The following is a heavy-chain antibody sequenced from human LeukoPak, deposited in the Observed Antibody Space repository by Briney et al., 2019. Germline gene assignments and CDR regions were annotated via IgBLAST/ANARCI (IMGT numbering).Heavy chain of an antibody. V-gene: IGHV1-2*02. CDR2: MNPNSGDT. CDR1: GYTFTGYY. Sequence: ASVKVSCKAYGYTFTGYYIHWVRQAPGQGLEWMGWMNPNSGDTNHAQKFQGRFTMTTDTSIRTAYMELSSLRSDDTAVYYCAREREYSNYLLVYGMDVWGQGTTVTVSS. D-gene: IGHD4-11*01. J-gene: IGHJ6*02. CDR3: AREREYSNYLLVYGMDV.